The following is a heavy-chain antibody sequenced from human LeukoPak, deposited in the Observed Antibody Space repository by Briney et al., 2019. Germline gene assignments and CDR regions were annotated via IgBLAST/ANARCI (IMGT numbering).Heavy chain of an antibody. V-gene: IGHV4-38-2*01. CDR1: GYSISSSYY. CDR2: IYHSGST. D-gene: IGHD7-27*01. CDR3: ARQFGWGKYQYYFDY. J-gene: IGHJ4*02. Sequence: SETLSFTCAVSGYSISSSYYWGWIRQPPGKGLEWIGSIYHSGSTYYNPSLKSRVTISVDTSKNQFSLKLSSVTAADTAVYYCARQFGWGKYQYYFDYWGQGTLVTVSS.